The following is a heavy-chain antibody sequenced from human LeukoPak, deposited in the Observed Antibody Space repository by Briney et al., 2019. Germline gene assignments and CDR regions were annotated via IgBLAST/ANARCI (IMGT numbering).Heavy chain of an antibody. V-gene: IGHV4-34*01. Sequence: PSETLSLTCAVYGGSFSGYYWSWIRQPPGKGLEWIGEINHSGSTNYNPSLKSRVTISVDTSKNQFSLKLSSVTAADTAVYYCARGWDYYDSSGLAVDYWGQGTLVTVSS. CDR2: INHSGST. CDR1: GGSFSGYY. J-gene: IGHJ4*02. CDR3: ARGWDYYDSSGLAVDY. D-gene: IGHD3-22*01.